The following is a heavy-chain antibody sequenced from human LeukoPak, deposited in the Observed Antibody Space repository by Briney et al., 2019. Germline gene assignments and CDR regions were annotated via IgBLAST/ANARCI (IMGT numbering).Heavy chain of an antibody. J-gene: IGHJ6*03. V-gene: IGHV3-66*01. Sequence: GGSLRPSCAASGFTVSSNYMSWVRQAPGKGLEWVSVIYSCGSTYYADSVKGRFTISRDNAKNSLYLQMNSLRAEDTAVYYCAELGITMIGGVWGKGTTVTI. CDR2: IYSCGST. CDR3: AELGITMIGGV. CDR1: GFTVSSNY. D-gene: IGHD3-10*02.